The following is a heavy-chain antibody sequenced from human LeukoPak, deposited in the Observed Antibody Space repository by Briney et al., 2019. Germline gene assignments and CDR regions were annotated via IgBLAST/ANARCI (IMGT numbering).Heavy chain of an antibody. CDR3: ASGSYYDILTGYYTLDY. CDR2: IYYSGST. Sequence: SETLSLTCTVSGGSISSSSYYWGWVRQPPGKGLEWIGSIYYSGSTYYNPSLKSRVTISVDTSKNQFSLKLSSVTAADTAVYYCASGSYYDILTGYYTLDYWGQGTLVTVSS. V-gene: IGHV4-39*01. CDR1: GGSISSSSYY. D-gene: IGHD3-9*01. J-gene: IGHJ4*02.